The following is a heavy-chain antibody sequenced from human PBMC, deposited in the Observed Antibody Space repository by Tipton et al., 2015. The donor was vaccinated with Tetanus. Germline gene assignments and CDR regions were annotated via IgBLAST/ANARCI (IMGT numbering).Heavy chain of an antibody. D-gene: IGHD3-3*01. V-gene: IGHV4-59*01. CDR1: GGSISSYY. Sequence: TLSLTCTVSGGSISSYYWSWIRQPPGKGLEWIGYIYYSGSTNYNPSLKSRVTISVDTSKNQFSLKLSSVTAADTAVYYCARVPLITIFGVVTPSYYFDYWGQGTLVTVSS. CDR3: ARVPLITIFGVVTPSYYFDY. J-gene: IGHJ4*02. CDR2: IYYSGST.